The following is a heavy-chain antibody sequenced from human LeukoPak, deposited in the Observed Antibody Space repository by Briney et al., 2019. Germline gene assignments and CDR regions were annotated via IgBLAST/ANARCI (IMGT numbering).Heavy chain of an antibody. CDR3: ARALNPRPGTYYFDY. Sequence: KPSETLSLTCTVSGASINSPLGIWIGQPAGEGLEWFGRIYSSWGTHYNPHLQRRVTMSVDTSTNHFSLKLSSVTAADTAVYYCARALNPRPGTYYFDYWGEGTLVTVCS. CDR1: GASINSPL. V-gene: IGHV4-4*07. J-gene: IGHJ4*02. CDR2: IYSSWGT.